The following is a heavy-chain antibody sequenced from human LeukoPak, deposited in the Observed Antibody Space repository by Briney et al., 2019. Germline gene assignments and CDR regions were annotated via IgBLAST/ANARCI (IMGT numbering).Heavy chain of an antibody. CDR3: ARAGRYCSGGSCYFGRYAFDI. V-gene: IGHV3-23*01. CDR1: GXSFSSHG. CDR2: ISGSGDNT. J-gene: IGHJ3*02. Sequence: GGSLRLSCAASGXSFSSHGMTWVRLAPGRGLEYVAAISGSGDNTYYADSVKGRFTISRDNFKNTLYLQMDSLRADDTAVHYCARAGRYCSGGSCYFGRYAFDIWGQGTMVTVSS. D-gene: IGHD2-15*01.